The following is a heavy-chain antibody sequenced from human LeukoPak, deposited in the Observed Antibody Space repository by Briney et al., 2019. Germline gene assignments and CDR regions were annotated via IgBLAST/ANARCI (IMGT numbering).Heavy chain of an antibody. V-gene: IGHV4-34*01. D-gene: IGHD3-9*01. CDR1: GGSFSGYY. J-gene: IGHJ4*02. CDR3: ARGPPIKYDILTGYYNFDS. CDR2: INHSGST. Sequence: MASETLSLTCAVYGGSFSGYYWTWIRQPPGKGLEWIGEINHSGSTKYNPSLKSRVTISADTSENQFSLKLSSVTAADTAVYYCARGPPIKYDILTGYYNFDSWGQGTLVTVSS.